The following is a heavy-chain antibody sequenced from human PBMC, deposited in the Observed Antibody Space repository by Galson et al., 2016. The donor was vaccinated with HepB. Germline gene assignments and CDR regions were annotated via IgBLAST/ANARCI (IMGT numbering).Heavy chain of an antibody. V-gene: IGHV3-53*01. J-gene: IGHJ6*03. CDR3: ARTSYRECTGTHCVNFRYNNYFMDV. CDR2: VFLGGST. CDR1: GFTVSDYS. D-gene: IGHD2-8*02. Sequence: SLRLSCAASGFTVSDYSMTWVRQAPGKGLEWVSVVFLGGSTYYAQSVEGRFTISRDDSKNTLNLQMNRLTAEDTAVYSCARTSYRECTGTHCVNFRYNNYFMDVRGKGTTVTVSS.